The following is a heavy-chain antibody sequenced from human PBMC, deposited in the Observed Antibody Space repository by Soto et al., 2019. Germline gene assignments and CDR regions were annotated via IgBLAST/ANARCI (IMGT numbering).Heavy chain of an antibody. J-gene: IGHJ6*02. CDR2: IYPGDSDT. CDR1: GYSFTSYW. Sequence: GESLKISCKGSGYSFTSYWIGWVRQMPGKGLEWMGIIYPGDSDTRYSPSFQGQVTISADKSISTAYLQWSSLKASDTAMYYCARQRAVAGNLYYYGMDVWGQGTTVTVSS. V-gene: IGHV5-51*01. CDR3: ARQRAVAGNLYYYGMDV. D-gene: IGHD6-19*01.